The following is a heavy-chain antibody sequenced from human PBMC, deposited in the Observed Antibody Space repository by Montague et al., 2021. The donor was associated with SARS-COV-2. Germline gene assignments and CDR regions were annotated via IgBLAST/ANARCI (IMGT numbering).Heavy chain of an antibody. V-gene: IGHV4-34*01. Sequence: SETLSLTCAVYGGSFSGYYWRWIRQPPGKGLEWIGGINHGGRTNYNPSLSSRVTISVDTSRNQFSLRLRSVAAADTAVYYCARDRDCQYQLLNPFFLEYWGQGTLVTVSS. CDR2: INHGGRT. CDR3: ARDRDCQYQLLNPFFLEY. D-gene: IGHD2-2*01. CDR1: GGSFSGYY. J-gene: IGHJ4*02.